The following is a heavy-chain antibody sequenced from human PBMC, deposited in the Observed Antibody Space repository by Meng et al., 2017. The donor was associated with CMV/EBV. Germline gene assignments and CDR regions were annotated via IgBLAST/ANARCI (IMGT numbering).Heavy chain of an antibody. V-gene: IGHV4-38-2*02. CDR1: GYSISSGYY. J-gene: IGHJ3*02. D-gene: IGHD7-27*01. Sequence: GSLRLSCTVSGYSISSGYYWGWIRQPPGKGLEWIGSIYHSGGTYYNPSLKSRVTISVDTSISTAYMELSRLRSDDTAVYYCARDLGDLDYWGPDAFDIWGQGTMVTVSS. CDR2: IYHSGGT. CDR3: ARDLGDLDYWGPDAFDI.